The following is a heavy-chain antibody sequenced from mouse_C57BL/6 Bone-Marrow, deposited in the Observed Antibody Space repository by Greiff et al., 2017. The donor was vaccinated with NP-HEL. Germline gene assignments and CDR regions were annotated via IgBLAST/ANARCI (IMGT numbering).Heavy chain of an antibody. CDR2: IRRKSNNYAS. CDR1: GFRFNTSA. D-gene: IGHD2-3*01. J-gene: IGHJ2*01. V-gene: IGHV10-1*01. Sequence: EVQRVESVGGFVQPKGSLKLSCAASGFRFNTSATNWVRQAPGKGLEWVARIRRKSNNYASSYAVPLKDRFTISRDDSESMLYLQMNNLKTEDTAMYYCVRQGYDGYYLDYWGQGTTLTVSS. CDR3: VRQGYDGYYLDY.